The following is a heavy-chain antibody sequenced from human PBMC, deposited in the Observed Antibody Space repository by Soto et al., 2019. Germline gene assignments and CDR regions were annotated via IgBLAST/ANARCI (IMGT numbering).Heavy chain of an antibody. CDR2: ISYDGSNK. Sequence: QVQLVESGGGVVQPGRSLRLSCAASGFTFSSYAMHWVRQAPGKGLEWVAVISYDGSNKYYADSVKGRFTISRDNSKNTLYLQMNSLRAEDTAVYYCAGSSWYHSFDYWGQGTLVTVSP. D-gene: IGHD6-13*01. J-gene: IGHJ4*02. V-gene: IGHV3-30-3*01. CDR3: AGSSWYHSFDY. CDR1: GFTFSSYA.